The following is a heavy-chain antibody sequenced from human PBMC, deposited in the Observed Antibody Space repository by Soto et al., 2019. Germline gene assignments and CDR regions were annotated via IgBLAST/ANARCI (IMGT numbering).Heavy chain of an antibody. V-gene: IGHV4-39*01. Sequence: PSETLSLTCTVSGGSISSSSYYWGWIRQPPGKGLEWIGSSYYSGSTYYNPSLKSRVTISVDTSKNQFSLKLSAVTAADTAVYYCARRSTRTITHFDYWGQGTLVTVSS. J-gene: IGHJ4*02. CDR1: GGSISSSSYY. CDR2: SYYSGST. CDR3: ARRSTRTITHFDY. D-gene: IGHD1-26*01.